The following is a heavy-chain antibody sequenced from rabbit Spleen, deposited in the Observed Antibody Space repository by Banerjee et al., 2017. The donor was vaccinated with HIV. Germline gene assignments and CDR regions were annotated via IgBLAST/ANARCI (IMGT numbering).Heavy chain of an antibody. V-gene: IGHV1S40*01. CDR2: IYSTIGYT. CDR3: ARDTSSSFSSYGMDL. D-gene: IGHD1-1*01. Sequence: QSLEESGGDLVKPGASLTLTCTASGSSFSSRYYMCWVRQAPGKGLEWIGYIYSTIGYTYYASWAKGRFTISKTSSTTVTLQMTSLTVADTATYFCARDTSSSFSSYGMDLRGQGTLVTVS. CDR1: GSSFSSRYY. J-gene: IGHJ6*01.